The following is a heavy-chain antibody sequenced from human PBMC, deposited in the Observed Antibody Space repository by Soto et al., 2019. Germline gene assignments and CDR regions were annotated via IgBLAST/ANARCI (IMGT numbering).Heavy chain of an antibody. D-gene: IGHD2-15*01. CDR2: IFYSGST. Sequence: PSETLSLTCTVSGGPISSSTYYWGWIRQPPGKGLEWVGNIFYSGSTYYNPSLRSRVTISVDTSKNQFSLKLSSVTAADTAVYYCARRPGGGSCDYWGPGILVTV. V-gene: IGHV4-39*01. CDR3: ARRPGGGSCDY. J-gene: IGHJ4*02. CDR1: GGPISSSTYY.